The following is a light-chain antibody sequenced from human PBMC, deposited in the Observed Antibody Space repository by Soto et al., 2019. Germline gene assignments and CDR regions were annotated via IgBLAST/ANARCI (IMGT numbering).Light chain of an antibody. CDR3: QQYESYPYS. V-gene: IGKV1-5*01. J-gene: IGKJ2*01. CDR2: DAS. Sequence: IQMTQSPSTVSASVGDRVTITCRASQSISSSLAWYQQKPGKAPKVLIYDASSLDSGVPSRFSGSGYGTEFTLTVSSLQPGDFATYSCQQYESYPYSFXQGTKVDIK. CDR1: QSISSS.